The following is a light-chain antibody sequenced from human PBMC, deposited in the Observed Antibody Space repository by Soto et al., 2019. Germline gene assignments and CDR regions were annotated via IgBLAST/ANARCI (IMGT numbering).Light chain of an antibody. Sequence: IEMTQSPSAVSASVGDKVTITCRASQGISNHLVWFQQKPGQVPKRLIYDASVLQPGVSSRFSGSGSGTDFTLTISSLQPEDFTTYYCLLYHYFPITFGQGRLLEIK. V-gene: IGKV1-17*03. CDR2: DAS. CDR3: LLYHYFPIT. J-gene: IGKJ5*01. CDR1: QGISNH.